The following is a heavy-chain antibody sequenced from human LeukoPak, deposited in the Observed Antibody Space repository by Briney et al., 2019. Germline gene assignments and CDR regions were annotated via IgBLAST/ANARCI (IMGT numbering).Heavy chain of an antibody. D-gene: IGHD5-12*01. V-gene: IGHV3-21*01. Sequence: GGSLRLSCAASGFTFSSYSMNWVRQAPGKGLEWVSSISSSSSSKYHADSVKGRFTISRDNAKNSLDLQMNSLRAEDTAVYYCARTPGQSGYDCADTKWGQGTLVTVSS. CDR2: ISSSSSSK. CDR3: ARTPGQSGYDCADTK. CDR1: GFTFSSYS. J-gene: IGHJ4*02.